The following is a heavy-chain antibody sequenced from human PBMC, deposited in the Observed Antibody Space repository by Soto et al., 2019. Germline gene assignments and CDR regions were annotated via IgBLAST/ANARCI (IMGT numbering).Heavy chain of an antibody. V-gene: IGHV3-30*04. CDR1: AFTFSNYA. D-gene: IGHD6-13*01. CDR2: TSYDGRHK. J-gene: IGHJ4*02. CDR3: ASSYTYGNSWFLD. Sequence: SLSCAASAFTFSNYAINWVRQAPGKGLEWVSITSYDGRHKNYADSVRGRFTISRDNSKNTLYLQMNSLRAEDTAVYYCASSYTYGNSWFLDWGPGTLVTVSS.